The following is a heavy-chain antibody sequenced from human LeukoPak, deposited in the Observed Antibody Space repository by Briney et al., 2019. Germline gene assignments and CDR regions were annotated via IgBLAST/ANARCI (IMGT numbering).Heavy chain of an antibody. CDR2: IFSGST. CDR3: ARQGERPGISAY. D-gene: IGHD1-26*01. CDR1: GDSISSSSYY. V-gene: IGHV4-39*01. J-gene: IGHJ4*02. Sequence: SETLSLTCTVSGDSISSSSYYWGWVRQPPGKGLEWIGSIFSGSTYYNPSLKSRVTISLNTSKNQFSLNLSSVTAADSAVYYCARQGERPGISAYWGQGTLVTVSS.